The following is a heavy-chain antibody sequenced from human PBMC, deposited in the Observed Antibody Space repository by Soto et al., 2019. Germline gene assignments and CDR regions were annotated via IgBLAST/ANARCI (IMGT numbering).Heavy chain of an antibody. CDR2: IYYSGST. D-gene: IGHD3-22*01. CDR1: GGSISSGDYY. CDR3: ARDDDSSGYDY. Sequence: QVQLQESGPGLVKPSQTLSLTCTVSGGSISSGDYYWSWIRQPPGKGLEWIGYIYYSGSTYYNPSIKSRVTISVDTSKKQFSLKLTSVTAADTAEYYCARDDDSSGYDYWGQGTLVTVSS. V-gene: IGHV4-30-4*01. J-gene: IGHJ4*02.